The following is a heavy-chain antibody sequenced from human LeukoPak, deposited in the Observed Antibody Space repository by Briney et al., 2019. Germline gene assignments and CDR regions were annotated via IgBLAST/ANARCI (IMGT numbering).Heavy chain of an antibody. V-gene: IGHV3-7*01. J-gene: IGHJ4*02. D-gene: IGHD3-22*01. CDR1: GFTFSESW. CDR2: IKHDEREE. Sequence: GGSLRLSCVASGFTFSESWMTWVRQAPGKGLEWVASIKHDEREEYYADSVKGRFSMSRDNSKNTLYLQMNSLRAEDTAVYYCARDKPTTMILDYWGQGTLVTVSS. CDR3: ARDKPTTMILDY.